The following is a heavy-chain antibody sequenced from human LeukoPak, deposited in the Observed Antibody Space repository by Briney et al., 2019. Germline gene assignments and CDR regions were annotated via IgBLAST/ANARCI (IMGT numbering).Heavy chain of an antibody. CDR2: ISSSSYI. Sequence: PGGSLRLSCAASGFTFSSYSMNWVRQAPGKGLEWVSSISSSSYIYCADSVKGRFTISRDNAKNSLYLQMNSLRAEDTAVYYCARDLRPGGSGSYPFDYWGQGTLVTVSS. CDR3: ARDLRPGGSGSYPFDY. V-gene: IGHV3-21*01. CDR1: GFTFSSYS. J-gene: IGHJ4*02. D-gene: IGHD3-10*01.